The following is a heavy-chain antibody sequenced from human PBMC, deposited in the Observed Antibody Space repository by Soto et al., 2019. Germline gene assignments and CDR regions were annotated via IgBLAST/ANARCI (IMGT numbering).Heavy chain of an antibody. V-gene: IGHV4-34*01. CDR3: ARVPRGYSGYEWSPRYYYYGMHV. CDR2: INHSGST. CDR1: GGSFSGYY. Sequence: RSLTFAVYGGSFSGYYWSWIRQPPGKLLEWIGEINHSGSTNYNPSLKSRVTISVDTSKNQFPLKLSSVTAADTAVYYCARVPRGYSGYEWSPRYYYYGMHVWGQGTTVAVSS. D-gene: IGHD5-12*01. J-gene: IGHJ6*01.